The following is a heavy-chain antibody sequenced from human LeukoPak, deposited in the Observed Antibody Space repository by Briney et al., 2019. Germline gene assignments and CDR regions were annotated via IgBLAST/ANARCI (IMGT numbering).Heavy chain of an antibody. V-gene: IGHV3-48*03. D-gene: IGHD2-2*01. CDR1: GFTFSTHE. J-gene: IGHJ4*02. CDR2: ISGTGRTR. Sequence: PGGSLRLSCAASGFTFSTHEMNWVRQAPGKGLEWVSYISGTGRTRNYADSVKGRFTISRDNAKNSLYLQMNSLRAEDTAVYYCARWEYCSSTYCSFDYWGQGTLVTVSS. CDR3: ARWEYCSSTYCSFDY.